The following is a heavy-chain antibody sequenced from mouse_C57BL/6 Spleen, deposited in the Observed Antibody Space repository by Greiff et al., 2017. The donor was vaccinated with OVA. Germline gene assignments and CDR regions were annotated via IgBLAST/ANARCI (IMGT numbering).Heavy chain of an antibody. J-gene: IGHJ2*01. V-gene: IGHV10-1*01. D-gene: IGHD4-1*01. Sequence: VQLKESGGGLVQPKGSLKLSCAASGFSFNTYAMNWVRQAPGKGLEWVARIRSKSNNYATYYADSVKDRFTISRDDSESMLYLQMNNLKTEDTAMYYCVRHANRGYFDYWGQGTTLTVSS. CDR1: GFSFNTYA. CDR3: VRHANRGYFDY. CDR2: IRSKSNNYAT.